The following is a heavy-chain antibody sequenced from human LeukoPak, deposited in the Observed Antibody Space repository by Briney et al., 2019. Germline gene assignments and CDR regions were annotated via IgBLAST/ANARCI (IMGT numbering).Heavy chain of an antibody. J-gene: IGHJ4*02. CDR1: GFTFSSYG. V-gene: IGHV3-30*18. CDR2: ISNDGSKK. CDR3: AKDRYSYAFEYSDS. Sequence: GGSLRLSCAASGFTFSSYGMHWVRQAPGKGLDWVAVISNDGSKKYYADSVKGRFTISRDNSKNTLSLQVSSPRTEDTAVYYCAKDRYSYAFEYSDSWGQGTLVTVSS. D-gene: IGHD5-18*01.